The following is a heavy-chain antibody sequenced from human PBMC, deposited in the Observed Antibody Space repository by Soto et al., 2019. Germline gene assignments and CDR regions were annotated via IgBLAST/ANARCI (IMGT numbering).Heavy chain of an antibody. Sequence: SETLSLTCXVSGGSISSSSYYWGWIRQPPGKGLEWIGSIYYRGSTYYNPSLKSRVTISVDTSKNQFSLKLSSVTAADTAVYYCARVRTIFGVVIYFDYWGQGTLVTVSS. CDR2: IYYRGST. CDR3: ARVRTIFGVVIYFDY. V-gene: IGHV4-39*07. J-gene: IGHJ4*02. D-gene: IGHD3-3*01. CDR1: GGSISSSSYY.